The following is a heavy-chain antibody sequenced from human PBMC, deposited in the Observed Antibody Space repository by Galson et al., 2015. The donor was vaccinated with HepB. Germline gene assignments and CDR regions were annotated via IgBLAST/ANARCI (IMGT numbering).Heavy chain of an antibody. CDR2: ISYDGSNK. Sequence: SLRLSCAASGFTFSSYGMHWVRQAPGKGLEWVAVISYDGSNKYYADSVKGRFTISRDNSKNTLYLQMNSLRAEDTAVYYCANSFSRYDITGTHDYWGQGTLVTVSS. V-gene: IGHV3-30*18. D-gene: IGHD1-20*01. CDR1: GFTFSSYG. CDR3: ANSFSRYDITGTHDY. J-gene: IGHJ4*02.